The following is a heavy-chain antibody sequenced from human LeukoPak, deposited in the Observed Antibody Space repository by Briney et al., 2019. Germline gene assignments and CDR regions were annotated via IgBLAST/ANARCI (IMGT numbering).Heavy chain of an antibody. Sequence: PGGSPRLSCAASGFTFSSYAMSWVRQAPGKGLEWVSAISGSGGSTYYADSVKGRFTISRDNAKNSLFLQMNSLRDEDTAVYYCARDYSSNWLFDYWGQGTLVTVSS. CDR3: ARDYSSNWLFDY. CDR2: ISGSGGST. D-gene: IGHD6-13*01. V-gene: IGHV3-23*01. CDR1: GFTFSSYA. J-gene: IGHJ4*02.